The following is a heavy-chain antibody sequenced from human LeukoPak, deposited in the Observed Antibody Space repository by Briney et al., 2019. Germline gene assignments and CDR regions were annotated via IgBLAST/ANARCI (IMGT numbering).Heavy chain of an antibody. CDR1: GGSINGYY. CDR2: ISDSGYT. CDR3: ARGEHTCDY. D-gene: IGHD1-26*01. V-gene: IGHV4-4*07. Sequence: QPSETLSLTCTVSGGSINGYYWNCIRQSAGKRLEWIGRISDSGYTNYNPSLQSRLTMSVDTSKNQFSLRLSSVTAADTAVYYCARGEHTCDYWGQGTLVTVSS. J-gene: IGHJ4*02.